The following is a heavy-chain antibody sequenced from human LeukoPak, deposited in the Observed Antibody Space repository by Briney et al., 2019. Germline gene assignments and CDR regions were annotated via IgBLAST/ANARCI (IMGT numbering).Heavy chain of an antibody. CDR3: ARDFYYGSGSIRTFDP. D-gene: IGHD3-10*01. J-gene: IGHJ5*02. CDR1: GGSFSGYY. CDR2: INHSGST. V-gene: IGHV4-34*01. Sequence: PSETLSLTCAVYGGSFSGYYWSWIRQPPGKGLEWIGEINHSGSTNYNPSLKSRVTISVDTSKNQFSLKLSSVTAADTAVYYCARDFYYGSGSIRTFDPWGQGTLVTVSS.